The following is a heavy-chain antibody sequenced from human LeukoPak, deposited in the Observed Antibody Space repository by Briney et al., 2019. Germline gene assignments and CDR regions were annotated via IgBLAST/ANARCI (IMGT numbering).Heavy chain of an antibody. J-gene: IGHJ6*02. CDR3: ARGGSSGYGMDV. D-gene: IGHD3-10*01. CDR1: GFTFSDHY. Sequence: PGGSLRLSCAASGFTFSDHYMSWIRQAPGKGLDWVSHMTSSGSTIHYADSVKGRFTISRDSAKNSLYLQMNSLRAEDTAVYYCARGGSSGYGMDVWGQGTTVTVSS. V-gene: IGHV3-11*01. CDR2: MTSSGSTI.